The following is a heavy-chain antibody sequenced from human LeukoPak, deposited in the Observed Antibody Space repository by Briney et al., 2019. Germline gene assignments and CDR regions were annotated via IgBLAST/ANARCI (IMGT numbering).Heavy chain of an antibody. D-gene: IGHD7-27*01. CDR3: ATVRFSYTPPSAWSWGTQHKYHYSGMDV. V-gene: IGHV3-9*01. Sequence: PGGSLRLSCAASGFSFDDHVVSGGRQAPAKGREWVAGVNWKSGNFDYADSVKGRVTIARDNGNNALYLQIDSLRGEERALSSCATVRFSYTPPSAWSWGTQHKYHYSGMDVSGQRTPVTV. CDR1: GFSFDDHV. J-gene: IGHJ6*02. CDR2: VNWKSGNF.